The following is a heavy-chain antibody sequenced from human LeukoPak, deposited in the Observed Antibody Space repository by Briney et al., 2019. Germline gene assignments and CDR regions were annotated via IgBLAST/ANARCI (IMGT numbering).Heavy chain of an antibody. CDR2: ISSSSSYI. D-gene: IGHD2-8*01. Sequence: GGSLRLSCAASGFTFSSYSMNWVRQAPGKGLEWVSSISSSSSYIYYADSVKGRFTISRGNAENSLYLQMNSLRAEDTAVYYCARDIYCTNTVCYFDSWGQGTLVTVSS. J-gene: IGHJ4*02. CDR3: ARDIYCTNTVCYFDS. V-gene: IGHV3-21*01. CDR1: GFTFSSYS.